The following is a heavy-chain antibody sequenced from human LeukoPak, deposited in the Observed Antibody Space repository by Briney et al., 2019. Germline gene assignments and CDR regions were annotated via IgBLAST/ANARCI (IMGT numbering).Heavy chain of an antibody. J-gene: IGHJ3*02. D-gene: IGHD3-16*01. Sequence: GGSLRLSCAASGFTFSDYYMSWIRQAPGKGLEWVSYISSSGSTIYYADSVKGRLTISRDNAKNSLYLQMNSLRAEDTAVYYCARGKTPFTPHDAFDIWGQGTMVTVSS. CDR2: ISSSGSTI. V-gene: IGHV3-11*01. CDR3: ARGKTPFTPHDAFDI. CDR1: GFTFSDYY.